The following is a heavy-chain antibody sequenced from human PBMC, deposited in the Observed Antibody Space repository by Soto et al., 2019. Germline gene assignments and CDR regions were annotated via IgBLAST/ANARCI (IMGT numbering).Heavy chain of an antibody. CDR1: GYTFTDYY. J-gene: IGHJ3*02. D-gene: IGHD5-18*01. Sequence: ASVKVSCKTSGYTFTDYYTHWVRQAPGQGLEWMGWMNPKSGGAYFAQKFQGRVTLTRDTSIGTAYIEVNSLTSDDTAVYFCTRENIENSDGLYDAFDIWGKGPTVTVSS. CDR3: TRENIENSDGLYDAFDI. V-gene: IGHV1-2*02. CDR2: MNPKSGGA.